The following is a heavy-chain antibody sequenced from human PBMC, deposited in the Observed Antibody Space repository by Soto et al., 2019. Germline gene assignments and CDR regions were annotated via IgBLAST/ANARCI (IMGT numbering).Heavy chain of an antibody. J-gene: IGHJ4*02. CDR2: INHRGST. CDR1: GGSFSGYY. V-gene: IGHV4-34*01. CDR3: ARARGYDRGEGPLDY. D-gene: IGHD3-22*01. Sequence: QVQLQQWGAGLLKPSETLSLTCGVYGGSFSGYYWSWIRQPPGKGLEWIGEINHRGSTNYNPSLKSRVTVSADTSKNQFSLKLTSVTAADTAVYHCARARGYDRGEGPLDYWGQGTLVTVSS.